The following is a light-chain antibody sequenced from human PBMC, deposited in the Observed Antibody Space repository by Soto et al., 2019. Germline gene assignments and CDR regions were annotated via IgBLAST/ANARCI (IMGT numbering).Light chain of an antibody. CDR1: QSISGS. CDR3: QQYNTYAWT. V-gene: IGKV1-5*01. CDR2: DAS. J-gene: IGKJ1*01. Sequence: IQMTQAPSTLSASVADTVTITCRASQSISGSLAWYQQKPGGPPNLLIYDASSLQSGVPSRFSGSGSGTEFTLTISSLQPDDFATYYCQQYNTYAWTFGQGTKVDIK.